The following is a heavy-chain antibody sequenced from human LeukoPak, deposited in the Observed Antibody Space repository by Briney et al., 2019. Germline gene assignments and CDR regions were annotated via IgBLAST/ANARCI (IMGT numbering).Heavy chain of an antibody. J-gene: IGHJ6*02. CDR3: AVTDPSRGGKAATPKYYYYGMDV. V-gene: IGHV4-39*07. Sequence: PSETLSLTCTVSGGSISSSGYYWGWIRQPPGKGLEWIGEINHSGSTNYNPSLKSRVTISVDTSKNQFSLKLCSVTAADTAVYYCAVTDPSRGGKAATPKYYYYGMDVWGQGTTVTVSS. CDR1: GGSISSSGYY. D-gene: IGHD2-15*01. CDR2: INHSGST.